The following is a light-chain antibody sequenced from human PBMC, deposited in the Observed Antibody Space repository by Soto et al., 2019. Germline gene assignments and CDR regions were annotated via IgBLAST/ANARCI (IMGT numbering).Light chain of an antibody. CDR2: GNS. Sequence: QSVLTQPPSVSGAPGQRVTISCTGSSSNIGAGYDVHWYQQLPGTAPKLLIYGNSARPSGVPDRFSGSKSGTSASLAITGLQAEDEADYYCQSYDSSLSAVVFGGGTKVTV. CDR1: SSNIGAGYD. V-gene: IGLV1-40*01. J-gene: IGLJ2*01. CDR3: QSYDSSLSAVV.